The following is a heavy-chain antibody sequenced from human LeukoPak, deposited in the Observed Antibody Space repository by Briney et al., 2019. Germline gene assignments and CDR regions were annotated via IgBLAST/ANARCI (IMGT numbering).Heavy chain of an antibody. CDR3: ARDQTYITIFGVAYWYFDL. D-gene: IGHD3-3*01. V-gene: IGHV3-48*01. CDR2: ISSSSTI. J-gene: IGHJ2*01. Sequence: GGSLRLSCAASGFTFSSYSMNWVRQAPGKGLEWVSSISSSSTIYYADSVKGRFTISRDNAKNSLYLQMNSLRAEDTAVYYCARDQTYITIFGVAYWYFDLWGRGTLVTVSS. CDR1: GFTFSSYS.